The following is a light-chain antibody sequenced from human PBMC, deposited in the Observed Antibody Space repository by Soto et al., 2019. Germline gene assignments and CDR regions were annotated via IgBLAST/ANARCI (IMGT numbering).Light chain of an antibody. V-gene: IGKV1-39*01. J-gene: IGKJ1*01. CDR3: QQSYSTPRT. Sequence: DIQMTQSPSSLSASVGDRVTITCRASQSISSYLNWYQQKPGKAPKHLIYAASSLQSGVPSRFSGSGSGTDFTLTISSLQPEDFATYYCQQSYSTPRTCGQGTKVEIK. CDR1: QSISSY. CDR2: AAS.